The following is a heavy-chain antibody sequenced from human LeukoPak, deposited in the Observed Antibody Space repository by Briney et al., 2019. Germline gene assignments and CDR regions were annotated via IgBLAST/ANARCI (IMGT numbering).Heavy chain of an antibody. D-gene: IGHD3-16*01. CDR2: ISFSGST. Sequence: SETLSLTCTVSGGSISLTSNYYWAWIRQPPGKGLEWIGSISFSGSTYYNPSLKSPVTISVDTPKNQFSLKLSSVTAADMAVYYCARHHHSGYCDLWGQGTLVTVSS. V-gene: IGHV4-39*01. J-gene: IGHJ4*02. CDR3: ARHHHSGYCDL. CDR1: GGSISLTSNYY.